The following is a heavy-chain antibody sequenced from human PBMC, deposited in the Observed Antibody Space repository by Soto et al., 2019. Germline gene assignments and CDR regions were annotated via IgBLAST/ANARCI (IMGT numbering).Heavy chain of an antibody. CDR1: EFTFGYHG. CDR3: ATSLDV. V-gene: IGHV3-48*01. Sequence: RLRNAASEFTFGYHGTHWVRQAPGKGLEWVSYISSSSSTIYYADSVKGRFTISRDNAKNSLYLQMNSLRAEDTAVYYCATSLDVWGQGTTVTVSS. J-gene: IGHJ6*02. CDR2: ISSSSSTI.